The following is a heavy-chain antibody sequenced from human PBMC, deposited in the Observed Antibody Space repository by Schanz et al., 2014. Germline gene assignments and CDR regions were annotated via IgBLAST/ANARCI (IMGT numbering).Heavy chain of an antibody. CDR2: ISSSSSYT. CDR1: GFTFSDYY. CDR3: ARSYSSGWYPYYYGMDV. Sequence: QVQLVESGGGLAKPGGSLRLSCVASGFTFSDYYMSWIRQAPGKGLEWVSYISSSSSYTNYADSVKGRFTISRDNAKNSLYLQMNSLRAEDTAVYYCARSYSSGWYPYYYGMDVWGQGTTVTVSS. V-gene: IGHV3-11*06. J-gene: IGHJ6*02. D-gene: IGHD6-19*01.